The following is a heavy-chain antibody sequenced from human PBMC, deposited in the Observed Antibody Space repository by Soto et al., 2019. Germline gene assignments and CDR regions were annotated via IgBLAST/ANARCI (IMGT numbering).Heavy chain of an antibody. J-gene: IGHJ4*02. CDR3: AHAYGGRSLY. CDR1: GFSLSTDRVG. V-gene: IGHV2-5*02. CDR2: IYWDDSK. Sequence: QITLKESGPTLVKATQTLTLACTCSGFSLSTDRVGVGWIRQPPGKALDWLAVIYWDDSKTYSPSLKSRLTITKDTSKNQVVLTMTNMDPVDTATYYCAHAYGGRSLYWGQETLVTVSS. D-gene: IGHD1-26*01.